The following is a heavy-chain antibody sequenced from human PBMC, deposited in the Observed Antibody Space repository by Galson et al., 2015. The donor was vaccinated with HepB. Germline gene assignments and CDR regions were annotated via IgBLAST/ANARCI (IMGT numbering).Heavy chain of an antibody. CDR3: ARGGYDILTGYYTHYYYYMDV. Sequence: SLRLSCAASGFTFSSYWMHWVRQAPGKGLVWVPRINSDGSSTSYADSVKGRFTISRDNAKNTLYLQMNSLRAEDTAVYYCARGGYDILTGYYTHYYYYMDVWGKGTTVTVSS. CDR1: GFTFSSYW. D-gene: IGHD3-9*01. V-gene: IGHV3-74*01. J-gene: IGHJ6*03. CDR2: INSDGSST.